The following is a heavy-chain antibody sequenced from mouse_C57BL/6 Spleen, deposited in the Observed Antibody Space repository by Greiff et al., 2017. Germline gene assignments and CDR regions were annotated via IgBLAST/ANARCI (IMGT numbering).Heavy chain of an antibody. CDR3: ARSYDGYYEYDMDD. J-gene: IGHJ4*01. D-gene: IGHD2-3*01. Sequence: QFQLQQPGTELVKPGASVKLSCKASGYTFTSSWMHWLKQRPGQGLEWIGNLNPSNGGTNYNAKFKSKATLTVDKSSRTASMQLSSLTSEDSEVYYCARSYDGYYEYDMDDWGRGTSVTVSS. CDR2: LNPSNGGT. V-gene: IGHV1-53*01. CDR1: GYTFTSSW.